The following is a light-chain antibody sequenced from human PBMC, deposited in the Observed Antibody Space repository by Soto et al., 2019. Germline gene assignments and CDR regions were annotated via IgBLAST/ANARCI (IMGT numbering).Light chain of an antibody. J-gene: IGKJ1*01. Sequence: DIQMTQSPSTLSASVGDRVTITCRASQSSSWLAWYQQKPGKAPKLLIYKASSLESGVPSRFSGSGSGTEFTLTISSLQPDDFATYYCQQYNSYSTFGQGTKVDIK. CDR1: QSSSW. CDR2: KAS. CDR3: QQYNSYST. V-gene: IGKV1-5*03.